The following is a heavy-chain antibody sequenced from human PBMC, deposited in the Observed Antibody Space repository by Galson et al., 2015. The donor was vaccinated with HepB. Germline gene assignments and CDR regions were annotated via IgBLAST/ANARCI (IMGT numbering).Heavy chain of an antibody. CDR1: GFTFSSYS. Sequence: SLRISCAAYGFTFSSYSMNWVRQAPGKGLEWVSYISSSSSTIYYADSVKGRFTIARDNAKNSLYLQMNSLRAGDTAVDYCARDRLPMGWYFDLWGRGTLVTVSS. CDR2: ISSSSSTI. CDR3: ARDRLPMGWYFDL. D-gene: IGHD5-24*01. V-gene: IGHV3-48*01. J-gene: IGHJ2*01.